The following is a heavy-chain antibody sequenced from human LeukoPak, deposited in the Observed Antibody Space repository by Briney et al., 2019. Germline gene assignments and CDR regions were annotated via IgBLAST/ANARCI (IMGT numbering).Heavy chain of an antibody. CDR1: GYTFTSYA. Sequence: GASVKVSCKASGYTFTSYAMHWVRQAPGQRLEWMGWINAGNGNTKYSQKFQGRVTITRDTSASTAYMELSSLRSEDTAVYYCARDVPRYSSSWYNWFDPWGQGTLVTVSS. CDR3: ARDVPRYSSSWYNWFDP. J-gene: IGHJ5*02. D-gene: IGHD6-13*01. V-gene: IGHV1-3*01. CDR2: INAGNGNT.